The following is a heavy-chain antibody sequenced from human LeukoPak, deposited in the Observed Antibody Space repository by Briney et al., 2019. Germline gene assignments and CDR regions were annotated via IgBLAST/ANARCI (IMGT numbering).Heavy chain of an antibody. J-gene: IGHJ4*02. D-gene: IGHD1-1*01. V-gene: IGHV1-2*02. CDR1: GYTFTGYY. Sequence: ASVKVSCKAFGYTFTGYYMHWVRQAPGQGLEWMGWIDPDSGGTNYAQEFQGRVTLTRDTSISTVYLELIRLRSDDTAVYYCARDWNEVCQWGQGTLVTVSS. CDR3: ARDWNEVCQ. CDR2: IDPDSGGT.